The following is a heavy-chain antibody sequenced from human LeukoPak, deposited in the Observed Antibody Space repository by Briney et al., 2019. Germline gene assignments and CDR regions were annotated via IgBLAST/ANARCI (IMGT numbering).Heavy chain of an antibody. D-gene: IGHD3-22*01. V-gene: IGHV4-31*11. J-gene: IGHJ4*02. CDR3: ARGPRGYYYDSSAEY. Sequence: SETLSLTCAVSGDSINSGGYSWSWIRQHPGKGLEWIGYIYYSGSTYYNPSLKSRVTISVDTSKNQFSLKLSSVTAADTAVYYCARGPRGYYYDSSAEYWGQGTLVTVSS. CDR1: GDSINSGGYS. CDR2: IYYSGST.